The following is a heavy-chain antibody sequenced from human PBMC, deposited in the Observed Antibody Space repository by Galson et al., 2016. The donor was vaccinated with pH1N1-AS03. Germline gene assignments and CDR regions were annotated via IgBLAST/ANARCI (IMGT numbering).Heavy chain of an antibody. D-gene: IGHD1-26*01. V-gene: IGHV3-23*01. Sequence: SLRLSCAASGFTFSIYAMTWVRQTPGKGLEWVSSIGGTSVTTYYAASVKGRFTISRDNSKNTVYLQMSGLRAEDTAVYFCAKDPSGSEGWERRGDWYFDLWGRGTLVTVSS. CDR1: GFTFSIYA. CDR3: AKDPSGSEGWERRGDWYFDL. CDR2: IGGTSVTT. J-gene: IGHJ2*01.